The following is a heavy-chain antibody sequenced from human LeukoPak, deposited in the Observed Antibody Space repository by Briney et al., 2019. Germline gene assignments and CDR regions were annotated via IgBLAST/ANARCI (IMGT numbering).Heavy chain of an antibody. CDR3: ARDYWSISMIGVLGQGQYHFDY. CDR2: INPSGGDT. J-gene: IGHJ4*02. CDR1: GYTFTSYY. D-gene: IGHD3-10*02. V-gene: IGHV1-46*01. Sequence: ASVKVSCKASGYTFTSYYMHWVRQAPGQGLEWMGIINPSGGDTTYAQKFQGRLNMTRDTSTSTVYMELSSLRSEDTAVYYCARDYWSISMIGVLGQGQYHFDYWGQGTLVTVSS.